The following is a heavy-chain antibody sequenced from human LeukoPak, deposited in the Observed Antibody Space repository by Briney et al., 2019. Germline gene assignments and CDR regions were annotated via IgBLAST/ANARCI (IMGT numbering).Heavy chain of an antibody. CDR1: GYTFTGYY. V-gene: IGHV1-2*02. CDR3: ARELVDIVATSYFDI. J-gene: IGHJ3*02. D-gene: IGHD5-12*01. CDR2: TNPNSGGT. Sequence: GASVKVSCKASGYTFTGYYMHWVRQAPGQGLEWMGWTNPNSGGTNYAQKFQGRVAMTRDTSISTAYMELSRLRSDDTAVYYCARELVDIVATSYFDIWGQGTMVTVSS.